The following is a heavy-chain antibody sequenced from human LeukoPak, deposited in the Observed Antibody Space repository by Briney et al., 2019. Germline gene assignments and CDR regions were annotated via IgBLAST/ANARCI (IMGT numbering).Heavy chain of an antibody. CDR3: ARDRGCSSSWLEYNLFDP. Sequence: GSSVKVSCKASGYTFTGYYMHWVRQAPGQGLEWMGWINPNSGGTNYAQKLQGRVTMTRDTSVSTAYMELSRQRSDDTAVYYCARDRGCSSSWLEYNLFDPWGQGTLVTVSS. CDR2: INPNSGGT. V-gene: IGHV1-2*02. CDR1: GYTFTGYY. D-gene: IGHD6-13*01. J-gene: IGHJ5*02.